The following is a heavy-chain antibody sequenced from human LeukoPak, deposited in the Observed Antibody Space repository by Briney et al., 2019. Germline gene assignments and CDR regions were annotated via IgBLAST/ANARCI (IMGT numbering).Heavy chain of an antibody. CDR2: DSATGST. D-gene: IGHD3-3*01. CDR1: GGSISDCF. CDR3: ARDDLEWGGNNWFDP. J-gene: IGHJ5*01. Sequence: SETLSLTCTISGGSISDCFWTWVRQPAGKGLEWIRRDSATGSTNYNPSLKSRITMSVDTSKNRFSLKLSSVTAADTAVYYCARDDLEWGGNNWFDPWGQGNLVIVSS. V-gene: IGHV4-4*07.